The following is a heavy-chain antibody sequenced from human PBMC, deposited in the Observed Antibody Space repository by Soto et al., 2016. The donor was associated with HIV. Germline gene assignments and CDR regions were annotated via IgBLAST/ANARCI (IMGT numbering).Heavy chain of an antibody. Sequence: QVQLVQSGAEVKKPGASVKVSCKASGYTFTGYYMHWVRQAPGQGLEWMGWINPNSGGTNYAQKFQGRVTMTRDTSISTAYMEVSRLRSDDTAVYYCARVAVAGLRYYAMDVWGQGTTVTVSS. CDR2: INPNSGGT. CDR3: ARVAVAGLRYYAMDV. CDR1: GYTFTGYY. J-gene: IGHJ6*02. D-gene: IGHD6-19*01. V-gene: IGHV1-2*02.